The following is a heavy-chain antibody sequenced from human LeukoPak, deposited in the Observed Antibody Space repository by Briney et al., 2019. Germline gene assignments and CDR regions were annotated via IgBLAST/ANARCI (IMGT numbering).Heavy chain of an antibody. J-gene: IGHJ3*02. Sequence: GGSLRLSCAASGFTFSDYYMSWLRQAPGKGLEWVSYISSSGSTIYYADSVKGRFTISRDNAKNSLYLQMNSLRAEDTAVYYCARDVTGGWHDAFDIWGQGTMVTVSS. D-gene: IGHD6-19*01. CDR2: ISSSGSTI. CDR3: ARDVTGGWHDAFDI. V-gene: IGHV3-11*01. CDR1: GFTFSDYY.